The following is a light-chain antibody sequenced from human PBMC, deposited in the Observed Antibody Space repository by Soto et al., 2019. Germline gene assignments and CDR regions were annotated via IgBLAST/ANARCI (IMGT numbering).Light chain of an antibody. CDR3: SSYTTSRPLGV. V-gene: IGLV2-14*03. Sequence: QSVLTQPASVSESPGQSITISCTGTSSDVGGYEYVSWYQQHPGKAPKRIIYDVSDRPSGVSNRFSGSKSGNTASLAISGLQAEDEADYYCSSYTTSRPLGVFGTGTKVTVL. CDR1: SSDVGGYEY. J-gene: IGLJ1*01. CDR2: DVS.